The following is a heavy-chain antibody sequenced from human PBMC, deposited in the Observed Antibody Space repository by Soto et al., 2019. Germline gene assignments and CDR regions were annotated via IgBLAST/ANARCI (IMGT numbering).Heavy chain of an antibody. V-gene: IGHV4-39*01. D-gene: IGHD2-2*03. CDR2: VYYTGGT. CDR1: GVSISSRSDY. J-gene: IGHJ4*02. CDR3: ARRGYCSNTNGYDGRGFDC. Sequence: QLQLQESGPGLVKPSETLSLSCTVSGVSISSRSDYWGWIRQSPGKGRECIGSVYYTGGTYYNPSLKSRVAISVDTSKNQLSLKVISVTAADTAVYFCARRGYCSNTNGYDGRGFDCWGQGALVTVSS.